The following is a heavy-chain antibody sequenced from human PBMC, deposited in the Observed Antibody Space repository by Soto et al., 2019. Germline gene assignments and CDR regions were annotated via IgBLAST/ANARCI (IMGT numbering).Heavy chain of an antibody. CDR2: INAGNGNT. J-gene: IGHJ4*02. CDR3: ARELGGWTDY. CDR1: GYTFTSYA. Sequence: QVKLVQSGAEVKKPGASVKVSCKASGYTFTSYAMHWVRQAPGQRSEWMGWINAGNGNTKYSQKFKGRVTITRDTSASTAYMELSSLRSAATDVYYYARELGGWTDYWGQGTLVNFS. V-gene: IGHV1-3*01. D-gene: IGHD2-15*01.